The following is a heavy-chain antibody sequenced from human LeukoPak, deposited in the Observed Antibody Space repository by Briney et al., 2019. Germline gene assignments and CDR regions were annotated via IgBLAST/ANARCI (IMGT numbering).Heavy chain of an antibody. Sequence: PGASVKVSCKASGGTFSSYAISWVRQAPGQGLEWMGGIIPIFGTANYAQKFQGRVTITTDESTSTAYMELSSLRSEDTAVYYCARDEYSSSGYYYYMDVWGKGTTVTVSS. J-gene: IGHJ6*03. CDR2: IIPIFGTA. D-gene: IGHD6-6*01. CDR3: ARDEYSSSGYYYYMDV. CDR1: GGTFSSYA. V-gene: IGHV1-69*05.